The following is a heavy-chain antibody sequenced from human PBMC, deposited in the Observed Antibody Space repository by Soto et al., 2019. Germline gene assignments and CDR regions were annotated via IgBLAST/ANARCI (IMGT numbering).Heavy chain of an antibody. D-gene: IGHD2-2*01. Sequence: QVQLRESGPGLVKPSQTLSLTCTVSGASINSATWYWSWLRQHPVRGLEWIGYIYYSGSTYYNPSLKSRITISADTSKNQFSLKLSSVTAADTAVYYCARGPGRPAPFDYWGRGTLVTVSS. CDR2: IYYSGST. J-gene: IGHJ4*02. V-gene: IGHV4-31*03. CDR1: GASINSATWY. CDR3: ARGPGRPAPFDY.